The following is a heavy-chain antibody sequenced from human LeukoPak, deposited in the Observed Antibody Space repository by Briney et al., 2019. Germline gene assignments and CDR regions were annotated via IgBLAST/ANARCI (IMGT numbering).Heavy chain of an antibody. V-gene: IGHV4-30-4*01. D-gene: IGHD1-7*01. CDR3: ARMALRGFDY. CDR1: GGSVSSGDYY. J-gene: IGHJ4*02. Sequence: SETLSLTCTVSGGSVSSGDYYWSWIRQPPGKGLEWIGYIYYSGSTYYNPSLKSRVTISVDTSKNQFSLKLSSVTAADTAVYYCARMALRGFDYWGQGTLVTVSS. CDR2: IYYSGST.